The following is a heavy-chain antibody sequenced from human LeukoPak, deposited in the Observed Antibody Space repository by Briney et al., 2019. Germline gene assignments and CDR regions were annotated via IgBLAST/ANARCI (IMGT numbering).Heavy chain of an antibody. D-gene: IGHD1-1*01. CDR3: ASRLGEYTTTDAFDI. J-gene: IGHJ3*02. CDR2: ISAYNGNT. CDR1: GYTFTSYG. V-gene: IGHV1-18*01. Sequence: ASVKVSCKASGYTFTSYGISWVRQAPGQGLEWMGWISAYNGNTNYAQKLQGRVTMTTDTSTSTAYMELRSLRSDDTAVYYCASRLGEYTTTDAFDIWGQGTMVTVSS.